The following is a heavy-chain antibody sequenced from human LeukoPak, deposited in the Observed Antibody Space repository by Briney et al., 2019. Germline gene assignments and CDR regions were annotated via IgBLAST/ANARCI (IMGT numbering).Heavy chain of an antibody. D-gene: IGHD3-22*01. Sequence: GGSLRLSCAASGFTFSSYAMHWARQAPGKGLEYVSSISYNGGSTFYANSVKGRFTISRDNSKNTVYLQMGSLRAEDMAVYYCARHRRITMLAVVTYSHYYSLDVWGKGTTVTISS. V-gene: IGHV3-64*01. CDR1: GFTFSSYA. CDR3: ARHRRITMLAVVTYSHYYSLDV. J-gene: IGHJ6*03. CDR2: ISYNGGST.